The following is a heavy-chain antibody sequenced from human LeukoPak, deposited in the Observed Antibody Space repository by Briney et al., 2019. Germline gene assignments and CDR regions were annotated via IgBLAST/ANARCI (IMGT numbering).Heavy chain of an antibody. J-gene: IGHJ6*03. D-gene: IGHD2-15*01. V-gene: IGHV3-30*03. Sequence: GGSLRLSCAASGFTFNNYGMCWVRQAPGKGLEWVAVISYDASNKYYADSVKGRLTISRDNSKNTLSLQMNSLRVEDTAVYYCATDARDCSGGGCYSGGYYFYYMDVWGKGTTVTVSS. CDR3: ATDARDCSGGGCYSGGYYFYYMDV. CDR1: GFTFNNYG. CDR2: ISYDASNK.